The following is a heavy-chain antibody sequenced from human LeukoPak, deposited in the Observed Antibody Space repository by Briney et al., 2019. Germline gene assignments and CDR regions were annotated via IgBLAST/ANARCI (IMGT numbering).Heavy chain of an antibody. CDR3: ARVSSGGAPGDY. J-gene: IGHJ4*02. V-gene: IGHV3-30-3*01. Sequence: GGSLRLSCAASGFTFSSYAMHWVRQAPGKGLEWVAVISYDGSNKYYADSVKGRFTISRDNSKNTLYLQMNSLRAEDTAVYYCARVSSGGAPGDYWGQGTLVTVSS. CDR2: ISYDGSNK. D-gene: IGHD2-15*01. CDR1: GFTFSSYA.